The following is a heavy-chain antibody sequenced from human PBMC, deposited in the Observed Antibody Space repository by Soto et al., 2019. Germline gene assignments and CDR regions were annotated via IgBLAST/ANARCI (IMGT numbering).Heavy chain of an antibody. V-gene: IGHV5-51*01. CDR1: GYRFTSYW. J-gene: IGHJ5*02. D-gene: IGHD3-22*01. CDR3: ARKDKSGYFNWFDP. CDR2: IFPSDSDT. Sequence: GESLKISCRTSGYRFTSYWIAWVRQMPGKGLEWMGIIFPSDSDTRYSLSFQGQVTISADRSTSTVFLQWASLKASDTAVYFCARKDKSGYFNWFDPWGQSTLVTVSS.